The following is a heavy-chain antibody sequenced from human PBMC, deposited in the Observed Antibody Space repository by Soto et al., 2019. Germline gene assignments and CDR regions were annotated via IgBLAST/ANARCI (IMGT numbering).Heavy chain of an antibody. CDR2: INHSGST. V-gene: IGHV4-34*01. J-gene: IGHJ4*02. Sequence: QVQLQQWGAGLLKPSETLSLTCAVYGGSFSGYYWSWIRQPPGKGLEWIGEINHSGSTNYNPSLKSRVTISVDTSKNQFSLKLSSVTAADTAVYYCARLGVVTGLVWGFDYWGQGTLVTVSS. D-gene: IGHD2-21*02. CDR3: ARLGVVTGLVWGFDY. CDR1: GGSFSGYY.